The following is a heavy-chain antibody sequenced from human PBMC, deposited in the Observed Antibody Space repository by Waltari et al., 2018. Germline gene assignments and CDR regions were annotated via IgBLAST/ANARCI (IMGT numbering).Heavy chain of an antibody. J-gene: IGHJ3*02. CDR3: ARGDSSGYYPFRAFDI. CDR2: LIPIFGTA. Sequence: QVQLVQSGAEVKKPGSSVKVSCKASGGTFSSYAISWVRQAPGQGLEWMGGLIPIFGTANYAQKFQGRVTITADKSTSTAYMELSSLRSEDTAVYYCARGDSSGYYPFRAFDIWGQGTMVTVSS. CDR1: GGTFSSYA. V-gene: IGHV1-69*14. D-gene: IGHD3-22*01.